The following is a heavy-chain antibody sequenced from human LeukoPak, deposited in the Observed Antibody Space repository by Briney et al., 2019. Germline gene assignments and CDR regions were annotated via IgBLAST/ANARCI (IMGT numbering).Heavy chain of an antibody. V-gene: IGHV3-48*01. D-gene: IGHD3-10*02. Sequence: PGGSLRLSCAASGFTFSNYRMNWVRQAPGKGLEWVSYISSSSSAVYYADSVKGRSTISRDNAKNSLYLQMNSLRAEDTAVYYCAELGITMIGGVWGKGTTVTISS. CDR3: AELGITMIGGV. CDR1: GFTFSNYR. CDR2: ISSSSSAV. J-gene: IGHJ6*04.